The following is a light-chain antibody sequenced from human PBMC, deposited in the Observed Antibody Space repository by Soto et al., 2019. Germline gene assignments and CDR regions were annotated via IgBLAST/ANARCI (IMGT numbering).Light chain of an antibody. CDR1: SSNIGAGYD. CDR2: GNN. Sequence: QLVLTQPPSVSGAPGQRVTISCTGSSSNIGAGYDVHWYQQLPGTAPKLLIYGNNKRPSGVPDRFSGSKSGTSASLAITGLQAEDEADYYCQSYDSSLSCVVFGGGTKVTVL. CDR3: QSYDSSLSCVV. J-gene: IGLJ2*01. V-gene: IGLV1-40*01.